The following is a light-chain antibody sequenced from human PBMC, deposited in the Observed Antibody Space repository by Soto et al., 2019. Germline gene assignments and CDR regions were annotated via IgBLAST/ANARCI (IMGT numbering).Light chain of an antibody. Sequence: EIVMTQSPATLSVSPGERSTLSCRASQSVSSNLAWYQQKPGQAPRLLIYGASTRATGVPARFSGSGSGTEFTLTISSLQPDDFATYDCQQRDSWWTFGQGTKVDIK. V-gene: IGKV3-15*01. CDR3: QQRDSWWT. J-gene: IGKJ1*01. CDR1: QSVSSN. CDR2: GAS.